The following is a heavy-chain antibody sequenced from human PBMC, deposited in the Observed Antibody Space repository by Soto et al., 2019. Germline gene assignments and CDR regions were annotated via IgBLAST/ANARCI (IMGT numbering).Heavy chain of an antibody. D-gene: IGHD3-10*01. Sequence: SETLSLTCAVYGGSFSDYYWTWIRQPPGKGLEWIGDCNQSERTTYNPSLKSRVTISVDTSKNQFSLKVSSVTAADTAVYYCARGVVRRVIIQYTSFFDSCCLGTLVTVSS. CDR2: CNQSERT. CDR1: GGSFSDYY. V-gene: IGHV4-34*01. J-gene: IGHJ4*02. CDR3: ARGVVRRVIIQYTSFFDS.